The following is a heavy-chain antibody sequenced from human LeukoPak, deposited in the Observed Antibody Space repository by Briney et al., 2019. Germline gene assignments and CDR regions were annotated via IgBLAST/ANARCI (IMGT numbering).Heavy chain of an antibody. V-gene: IGHV3-23*01. CDR1: GFSFSIHD. CDR3: ARSLSSRFSGPRRPYYFDS. Sequence: GGSLRLSCAASGFSFSIHDMTWVRQAPGKGLEWVSTISNSDNSTYYADSVKGRFTFSRDNSKNTLYLQMNSLRAEDTAVYYCARSLSSRFSGPRRPYYFDSWGQGTLVTVSS. CDR2: ISNSDNST. D-gene: IGHD3-16*02. J-gene: IGHJ4*02.